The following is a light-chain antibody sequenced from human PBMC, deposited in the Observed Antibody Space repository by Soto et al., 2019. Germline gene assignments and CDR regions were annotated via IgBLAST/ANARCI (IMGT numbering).Light chain of an antibody. Sequence: QSVLTQPTSVSGAPGQGVTISCTGSSSNIGAGYDVHWYQQLPRTAPKLLIYSSVNRPSGVPDRFSASKSGTSASLAITGLRPEDEADYYCQSYDSRLNGYVFGTGTKLTVL. CDR1: SSNIGAGYD. CDR2: SSV. J-gene: IGLJ1*01. V-gene: IGLV1-40*01. CDR3: QSYDSRLNGYV.